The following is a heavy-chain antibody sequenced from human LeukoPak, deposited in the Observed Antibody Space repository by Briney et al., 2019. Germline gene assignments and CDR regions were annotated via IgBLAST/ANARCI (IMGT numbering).Heavy chain of an antibody. CDR3: AREPIVVGITPYYFDL. D-gene: IGHD2-15*01. V-gene: IGHV3-21*01. CDR2: ISSDSSYI. Sequence: PGGTLRLSCAASGFTISDYTKSWVRQAPAKGLEWVASISSDSSYIDYADSVMERFTTSRDNAKNSLFLKKHTLRGDADAAYYCAREPIVVGITPYYFDLWRQGTLLTVSS. J-gene: IGHJ4*02. CDR1: GFTISDYT.